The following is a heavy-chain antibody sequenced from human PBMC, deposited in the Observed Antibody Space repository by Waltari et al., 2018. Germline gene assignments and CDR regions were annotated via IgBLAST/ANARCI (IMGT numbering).Heavy chain of an antibody. J-gene: IGHJ6*02. CDR3: ARGGGIVGVVIIPYYYGMDV. V-gene: IGHV1-8*01. CDR1: GYTFTSYD. Sequence: QVQLVQSGAEVKKPGASVKVSCKASGYTFTSYDINWVRQATGQGLEWMGWMNPNRSNTGDEKKFQGRGNMNRKTSISTAYMELGSLRSEDTAVYYCARGGGIVGVVIIPYYYGMDVWGQGTTVTVSS. CDR2: MNPNRSNT. D-gene: IGHD3-3*01.